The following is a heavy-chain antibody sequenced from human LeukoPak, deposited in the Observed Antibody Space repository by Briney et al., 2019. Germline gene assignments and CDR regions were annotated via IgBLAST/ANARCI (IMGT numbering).Heavy chain of an antibody. J-gene: IGHJ4*02. CDR3: AGMVITGSYYFDS. CDR1: GGSISSGGYY. CDR2: IYHSGST. Sequence: PSETLSLTCTVSGGSISSGGYYWSWIRQPPGKGLEWIGYIYHSGSTYYNPSLKSRVTISVDRSKNQFSLKLSSVTAADTAVYYCAGMVITGSYYFDSWGQGTLVTVSS. V-gene: IGHV4-30-2*02. D-gene: IGHD3-3*01.